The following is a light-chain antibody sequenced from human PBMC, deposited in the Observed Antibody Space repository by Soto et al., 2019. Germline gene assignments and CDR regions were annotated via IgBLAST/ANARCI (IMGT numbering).Light chain of an antibody. CDR2: EVS. J-gene: IGLJ2*01. CDR3: SSYATTNTLL. CDR1: TSDVGGYNY. Sequence: QSALTQPASVSGSPGQSITISCTGTTSDVGGYNYVSWYQQHPGTAPKLMIYEVSNRPSGVSNRFSGSKSGNTASLTISGLQDEDEADYYCSSYATTNTLLFGGGTKLTVL. V-gene: IGLV2-14*01.